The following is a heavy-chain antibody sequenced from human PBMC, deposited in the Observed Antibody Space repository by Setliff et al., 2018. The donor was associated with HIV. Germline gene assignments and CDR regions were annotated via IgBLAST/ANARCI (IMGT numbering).Heavy chain of an antibody. Sequence: ASVKVSCKASGYTLSTYLIAWVRQAPGQGLEWMGWISPFNGNTNYAQKRQGRVTVTSDKSTSTAYFELRSLGSDDTAIYYSASATSGTILDYWGQGTLVAVSS. CDR2: ISPFNGNT. J-gene: IGHJ4*02. CDR3: ASATSGTILDY. D-gene: IGHD3-10*01. V-gene: IGHV1-18*01. CDR1: GYTLSTYL.